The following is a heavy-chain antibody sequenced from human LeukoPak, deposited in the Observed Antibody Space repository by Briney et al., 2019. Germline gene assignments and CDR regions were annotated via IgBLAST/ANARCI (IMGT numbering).Heavy chain of an antibody. D-gene: IGHD6-13*01. CDR1: GGSISSSSDY. J-gene: IGHJ1*01. V-gene: IGHV4-39*07. Sequence: KPSETLSLTCTVSGGSISSSSDYWGWIRQPPGKGLEWIGSLEWIGNVYYSGNTSYTPSLKSRVTMSVDTSRNQISLKLNSVTAVDTAVYYCASRMYGSSGRYFHHWGQGTLVTVSS. CDR2: VYYSGNT. CDR3: ASRMYGSSGRYFHH.